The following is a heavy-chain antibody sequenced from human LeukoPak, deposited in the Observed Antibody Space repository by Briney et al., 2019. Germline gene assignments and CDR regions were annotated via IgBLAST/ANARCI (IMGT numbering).Heavy chain of an antibody. D-gene: IGHD6-13*01. Sequence: ETLSLTCTVSGDSISSSSYCWGWIRQPPGKGLEWIGSIFHSGSTYYNPSLKSRVTISVDTSKNQFSLKLTSVTAADTAVYYCARSWFSTGPADYWGQGTLVTVSS. V-gene: IGHV4-39*01. CDR1: GDSISSSSYC. CDR3: ARSWFSTGPADY. J-gene: IGHJ4*02. CDR2: IFHSGST.